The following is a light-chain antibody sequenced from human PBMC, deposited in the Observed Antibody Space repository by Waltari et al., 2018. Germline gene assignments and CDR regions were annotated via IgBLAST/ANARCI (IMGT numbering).Light chain of an antibody. CDR3: QQYNNWPAT. V-gene: IGKV3-15*01. CDR2: GAS. CDR1: QSVWWN. Sequence: EVIMTQSPATLSVSPGESATLSCRASQSVWWNLAWYQQKPDQAPRLLIYGASSRATDIPGRFSGSGSGTEFTLTITSLQSEDFAVYYCQQYNNWPATFGQGTKLEIK. J-gene: IGKJ2*01.